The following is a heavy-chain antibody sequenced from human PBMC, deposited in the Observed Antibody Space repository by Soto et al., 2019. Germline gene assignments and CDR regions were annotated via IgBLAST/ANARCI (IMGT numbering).Heavy chain of an antibody. CDR3: AREMGACSDSSCYPGPYDS. CDR1: GFTYTSYS. J-gene: IGHJ5*02. CDR2: ITSKSTTI. V-gene: IGHV3-48*02. D-gene: IGHD3-16*01. Sequence: SLRLSCAASGFTYTSYSMNWVRQAPGQGLEWVSYITSKSTTIKYADSVKGRFTVSRDNAKNSLYLQLNSLRDEDTAVYYCAREMGACSDSSCYPGPYDSWGQGTLVTVSS.